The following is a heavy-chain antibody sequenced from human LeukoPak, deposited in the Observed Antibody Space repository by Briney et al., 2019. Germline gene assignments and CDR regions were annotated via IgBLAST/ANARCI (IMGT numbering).Heavy chain of an antibody. CDR2: IYHSGST. D-gene: IGHD2-15*01. CDR1: GYSISSGYY. J-gene: IGHJ4*02. V-gene: IGHV4-38-2*01. Sequence: PSETLSLTCAVSGYSISSGYYWGWIRQPPGKGLEWIGSIYHSGSTYYNPSLKSRVTISVDTSKNQFSLKLSSVTAADTAVYYCASLFDCSGGSCPDYWGQGTLVTVSS. CDR3: ASLFDCSGGSCPDY.